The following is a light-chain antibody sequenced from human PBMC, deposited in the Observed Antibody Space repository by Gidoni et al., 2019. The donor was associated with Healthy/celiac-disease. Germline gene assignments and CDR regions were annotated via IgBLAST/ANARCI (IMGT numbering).Light chain of an antibody. Sequence: QSVLTQPPSVSGAPRQRVTISCTGSSFNIGAGYDVHWYQQLPGTAPKLLIYGNSNRPSGVPDRFSGSKSGTSASLAITGLQAEDEADYYCQSYDSSLSGPYVFGTGTKVTVL. V-gene: IGLV1-40*01. CDR2: GNS. J-gene: IGLJ1*01. CDR1: SFNIGAGYD. CDR3: QSYDSSLSGPYV.